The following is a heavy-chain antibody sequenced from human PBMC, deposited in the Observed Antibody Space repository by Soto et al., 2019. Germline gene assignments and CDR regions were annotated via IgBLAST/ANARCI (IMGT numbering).Heavy chain of an antibody. J-gene: IGHJ4*02. D-gene: IGHD3-10*02. Sequence: QVQLVRSGVEVKRPGASVRVSCKASDYSFSTYSLSWVRQAPGQGLEWMGRINPYNGNTNSAQKFQGRVTMTTDTSSSTAYMEMRSLTSDDTAIYYCARDVLSSSPYFDYWGQGTLVTVSS. CDR3: ARDVLSSSPYFDY. CDR1: DYSFSTYS. V-gene: IGHV1-18*01. CDR2: INPYNGNT.